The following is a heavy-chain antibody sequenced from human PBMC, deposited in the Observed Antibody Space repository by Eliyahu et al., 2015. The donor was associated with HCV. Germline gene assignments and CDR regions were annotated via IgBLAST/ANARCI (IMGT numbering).Heavy chain of an antibody. CDR2: INPNTGXT. CDR1: EYXFTSYY. V-gene: IGHV1-2*02. CDR3: ARGGLLNKGAPGF. D-gene: IGHD1-14*01. Sequence: QVQLVQSGAEVKNPGASMKVSCKTSEYXFTSYYMHWVRQAPGQGXEWMGWINPNTGXTNYAQRFQGRVSMTGDTSNTTVFMELSSLRPDDTALYFCARGGLLNKGAPGFWGQGTRVTVSS. J-gene: IGHJ4*02.